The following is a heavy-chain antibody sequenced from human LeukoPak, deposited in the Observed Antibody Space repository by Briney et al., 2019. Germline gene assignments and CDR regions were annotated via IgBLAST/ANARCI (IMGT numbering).Heavy chain of an antibody. Sequence: GESLNISCKGSEYSFTSYWIGWVRQMPGKGLEWMGIIYPGDSEIIYSPSFQCQVTISADKSITTAYLQWSSLKASDSAMYYCARRQSPDYWGQGTLVTVSS. CDR1: EYSFTSYW. J-gene: IGHJ4*02. CDR2: IYPGDSEI. V-gene: IGHV5-51*01. CDR3: ARRQSPDY.